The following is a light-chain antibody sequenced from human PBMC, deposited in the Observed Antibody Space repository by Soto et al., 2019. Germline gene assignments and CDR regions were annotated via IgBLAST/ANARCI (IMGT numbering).Light chain of an antibody. CDR2: EVS. CDR1: SSDVGGYNY. V-gene: IGLV2-14*01. CDR3: SSYTSSNIPYV. J-gene: IGLJ1*01. Sequence: QSALTQPASVSGSPGQSITISCTGTSSDVGGYNYVSWYQQHPGKAPKLMIYEVSNRPSGVSNRFSGSKSGNTASLTISGLQAEDEADYFCSSYTSSNIPYVFGTVTKVTVL.